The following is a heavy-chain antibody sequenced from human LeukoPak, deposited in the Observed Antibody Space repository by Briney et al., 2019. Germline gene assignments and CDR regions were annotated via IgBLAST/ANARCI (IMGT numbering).Heavy chain of an antibody. V-gene: IGHV4-59*08. CDR1: GGSISSNF. Sequence: SETLSLTCTVSGGSISSNFWSWIRRPPGKGLEWIGYIYYSGSTNYNPSLKSRVTISVDTSRNQFSLKLSSVTAADTAVYYCARHYNTYYYGMDVWGQGTTVTVSS. CDR2: IYYSGST. D-gene: IGHD3-10*01. J-gene: IGHJ6*02. CDR3: ARHYNTYYYGMDV.